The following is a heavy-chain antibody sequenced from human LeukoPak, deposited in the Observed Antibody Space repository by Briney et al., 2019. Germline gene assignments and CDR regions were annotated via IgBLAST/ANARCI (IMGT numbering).Heavy chain of an antibody. CDR2: IIPIFGTA. Sequence: ASVKVSCKASGGTFSSYAISGLRQAPGQGLEWMGGIIPIFGTANYAQKFQGRVTITADKSTSTAYMELSSLRSEDTAVYYCARDSAAMVTWFDPWGQGTLVAVSS. V-gene: IGHV1-69*06. CDR3: ARDSAAMVTWFDP. CDR1: GGTFSSYA. D-gene: IGHD5-18*01. J-gene: IGHJ5*02.